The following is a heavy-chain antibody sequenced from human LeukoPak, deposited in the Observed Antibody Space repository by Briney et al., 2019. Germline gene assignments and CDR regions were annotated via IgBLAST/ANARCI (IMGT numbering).Heavy chain of an antibody. CDR1: GYTFTSYD. J-gene: IGHJ4*02. CDR3: ARVGSGTPEDYFDY. D-gene: IGHD1-26*01. CDR2: MNPNSGNT. V-gene: IGHV1-8*01. Sequence: ASVKVSCKASGYTFTSYDINRVRQATGQGLEWMGWMNPNSGNTGYAQKFQGRVTMTRNTSISTAYMELSSLRSEDTAVYYCARVGSGTPEDYFDYWGQGTLVTVSS.